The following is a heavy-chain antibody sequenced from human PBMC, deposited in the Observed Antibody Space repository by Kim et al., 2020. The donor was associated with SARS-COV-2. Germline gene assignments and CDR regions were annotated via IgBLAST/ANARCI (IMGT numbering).Heavy chain of an antibody. CDR3: AGGPESNGHLLEY. D-gene: IGHD1-1*01. Sequence: FADFGKGRVSISRDNSKRTLYLQMNRLGAEDSGVYYCAGGPESNGHLLEYWGQGTLVTVSS. V-gene: IGHV3-74*01. J-gene: IGHJ4*02.